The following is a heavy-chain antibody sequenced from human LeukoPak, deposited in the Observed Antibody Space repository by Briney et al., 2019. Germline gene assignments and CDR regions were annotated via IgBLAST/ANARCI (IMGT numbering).Heavy chain of an antibody. CDR1: GFTFSTYW. V-gene: IGHV3-74*01. D-gene: IGHD3-9*01. CDR3: VRDISDAFDI. Sequence: GRSLRLSCAASGFTFSTYWMHWVRQAPGKGLVWVSCINSDGSSTRYADSVKGRFTNSRDNAKNTLYLQMNSLRAEYTAVYYSVRDISDAFDIWGQGTMVTVSS. CDR2: INSDGSST. J-gene: IGHJ3*02.